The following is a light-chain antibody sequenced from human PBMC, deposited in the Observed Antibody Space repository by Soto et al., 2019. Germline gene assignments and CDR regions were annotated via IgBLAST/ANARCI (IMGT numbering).Light chain of an antibody. CDR2: GAS. J-gene: IGKJ1*01. Sequence: EIVMTQSPATLSVSPGERATLSCRASQSVSSNLAWYQQKRGQGPRLLIYGASTRATGIPARFSGSGSGTEFTLTIRILQSEDFAVYYCHQYNNWPLWTFGQGTKVEIK. CDR1: QSVSSN. V-gene: IGKV3-15*01. CDR3: HQYNNWPLWT.